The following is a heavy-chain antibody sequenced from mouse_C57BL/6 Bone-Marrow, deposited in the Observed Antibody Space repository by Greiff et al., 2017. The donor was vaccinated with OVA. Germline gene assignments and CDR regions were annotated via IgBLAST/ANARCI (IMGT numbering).Heavy chain of an antibody. J-gene: IGHJ4*01. Sequence: QVQLQQPGAELVMPGASVKLSCKASGYTFTSYWMHWVKQRPGQGLEWIGEIDPSDSYPNYNQKFKGQSTLTVDKSSRPAYMQHSSLTSEDSAVYYCALMVTNYAMDYWGQGTSVTVSS. CDR1: GYTFTSYW. V-gene: IGHV1-69*01. CDR2: IDPSDSYP. D-gene: IGHD2-2*01. CDR3: ALMVTNYAMDY.